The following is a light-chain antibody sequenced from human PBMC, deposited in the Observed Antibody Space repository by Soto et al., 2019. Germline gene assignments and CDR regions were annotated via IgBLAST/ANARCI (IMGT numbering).Light chain of an antibody. CDR1: SSDVGSYKL. V-gene: IGLV2-23*02. CDR3: CSFGGRNLYV. J-gene: IGLJ1*01. Sequence: QSALTQPASVSGSPGQSITISCTGTSSDVGSYKLVSWYQHHPGKAPKLMIFEVSKRPSGVSNRFSGSKSGNTASLTISGLQADDEADYYCCSFGGRNLYVFGTGTKVTVL. CDR2: EVS.